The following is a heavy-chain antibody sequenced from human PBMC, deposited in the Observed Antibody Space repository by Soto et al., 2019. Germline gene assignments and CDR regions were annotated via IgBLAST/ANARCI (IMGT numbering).Heavy chain of an antibody. J-gene: IGHJ4*02. Sequence: PGGSLRLSCGASGFTFSSYSMNWVRQAPGKGLEWISYISSSSSTIFYADSVKGRFTISRDNDKNSLYLQMNNLRDEGTAVYFCAREGRYSGSDYFDYWGQGTLVTVSS. V-gene: IGHV3-48*02. CDR1: GFTFSSYS. CDR2: ISSSSSTI. CDR3: AREGRYSGSDYFDY. D-gene: IGHD5-12*01.